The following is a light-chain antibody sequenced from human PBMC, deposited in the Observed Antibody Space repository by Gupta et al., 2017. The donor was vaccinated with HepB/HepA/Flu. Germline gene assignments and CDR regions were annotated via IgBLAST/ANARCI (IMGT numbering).Light chain of an antibody. CDR2: AAS. V-gene: IGKV1-39*01. CDR1: QSISSY. J-gene: IGKJ2*01. Sequence: DIQMTQSPSSLSASVGDRVTITCRASQSISSYLNWYQQKPGKVPKLLIYAASSLQSGVPSRFSGSGSGTDFTLTISSLQPEDFATYYCQQSDSTPYTFGQGTKLEIK. CDR3: QQSDSTPYT.